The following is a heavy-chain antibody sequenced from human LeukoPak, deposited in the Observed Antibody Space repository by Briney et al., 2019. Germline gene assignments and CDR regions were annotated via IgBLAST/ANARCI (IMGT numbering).Heavy chain of an antibody. V-gene: IGHV3-9*01. CDR2: ISWNSGYI. CDR3: AKVRGTYSNGYFFDY. Sequence: GGSLRLSCAASGFTFDNYAMHWVRQAPGKGLEWLSIISWNSGYIGYADSVKGRFTISRDNAKKSLDLQMNSLRAEDTAFYYCAKVRGTYSNGYFFDYWGQGTLVTVSS. J-gene: IGHJ4*02. D-gene: IGHD5-18*01. CDR1: GFTFDNYA.